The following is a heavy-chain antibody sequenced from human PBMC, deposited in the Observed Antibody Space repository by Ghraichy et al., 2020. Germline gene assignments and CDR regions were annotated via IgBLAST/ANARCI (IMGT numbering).Heavy chain of an antibody. Sequence: GGSLRLSCAASGFTFDDYAMHWVRQAPGKGLEWVSGISWNSGSIGYADSVKGRFTISRDNAKNSLYLQMNSLRAEDTALYYCAKDISFGAVAGSSPNFDYWGQGTLVTVSS. V-gene: IGHV3-9*01. D-gene: IGHD6-19*01. J-gene: IGHJ4*02. CDR2: ISWNSGSI. CDR1: GFTFDDYA. CDR3: AKDISFGAVAGSSPNFDY.